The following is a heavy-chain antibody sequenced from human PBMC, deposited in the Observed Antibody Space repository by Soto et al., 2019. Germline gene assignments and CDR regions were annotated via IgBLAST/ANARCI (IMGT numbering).Heavy chain of an antibody. D-gene: IGHD4-17*01. CDR1: GFTLGSHG. CDR3: ANPVRDYGDYFDY. CDR2: ISGSGDST. Sequence: GGSLRLSCAASGFTLGSHGMSWVRQSPGKGLEWVSSISGSGDSTYYVESVKGRFTTSTDNSKNTLYLQMNSLRVEDTAVYYCANPVRDYGDYFDYWGQGTLVTVSS. V-gene: IGHV3-23*01. J-gene: IGHJ4*02.